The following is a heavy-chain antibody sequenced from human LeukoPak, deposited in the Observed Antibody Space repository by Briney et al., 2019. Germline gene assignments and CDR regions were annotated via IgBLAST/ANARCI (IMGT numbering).Heavy chain of an antibody. D-gene: IGHD3-16*01. CDR2: LSGSGSPT. CDR1: GFTFSNYA. CDR3: AKSSVWGGADAFGV. Sequence: PGGSLRLSCAASGFTFSNYAMSWVRKAPGKGLEWVSALSGSGSPTYYADSVKGRFSISRDNSKNILYLQMNSLRAEDTATYYCAKSSVWGGADAFGVWGQGTMVTVSS. J-gene: IGHJ3*01. V-gene: IGHV3-23*01.